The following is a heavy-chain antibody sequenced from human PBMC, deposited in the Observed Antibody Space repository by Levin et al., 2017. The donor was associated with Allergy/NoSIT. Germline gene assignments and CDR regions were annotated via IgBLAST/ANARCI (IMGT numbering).Heavy chain of an antibody. D-gene: IGHD3-10*01. CDR2: IYPGDSDT. CDR3: ARRVTRDFYYYMDV. Sequence: GGSLRLSCQGSGYSFTSYWIGWVRQMPGKGLEWMGIIYPGDSDTRYSPSFQGQVTISADKSISTAYLQRSSLKASDTAIYYCARRVTRDFYYYMDVWGKATTVTASS. J-gene: IGHJ6*03. CDR1: GYSFTSYW. V-gene: IGHV5-51*01.